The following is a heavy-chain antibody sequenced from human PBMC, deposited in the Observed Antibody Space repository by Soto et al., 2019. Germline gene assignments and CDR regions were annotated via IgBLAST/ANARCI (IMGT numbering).Heavy chain of an antibody. V-gene: IGHV3-30-3*01. CDR1: GFTFSSQA. Sequence: QVQLVESGGGVVQPGGSLRLSCVASGFTFSSQAMHWVRQAPGKGLDWVAVISNDGNRKYYADSLKGRFTISRDNYMDTLYVQMNSLSVEDSAVYYFARDIYSQCSVGTSDIWGQGPIVTVSS. CDR3: ARDIYSQCSVGTSDI. CDR2: ISNDGNRK. J-gene: IGHJ3*02. D-gene: IGHD5-12*01.